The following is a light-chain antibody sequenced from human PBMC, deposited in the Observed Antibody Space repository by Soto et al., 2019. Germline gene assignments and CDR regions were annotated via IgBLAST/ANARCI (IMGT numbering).Light chain of an antibody. CDR1: QSISSW. CDR2: KAS. J-gene: IGKJ1*01. CDR3: QQYNSHWT. V-gene: IGKV1-5*03. Sequence: DIQMTQYPSTLSASVGDRVTITCRASQSISSWLAWYQQKPGKAPKLLIYKASSLESGVPSRLSGSGSGTEFTLTISSMKPDDSATYYCQQYNSHWTFGHGTKVDIK.